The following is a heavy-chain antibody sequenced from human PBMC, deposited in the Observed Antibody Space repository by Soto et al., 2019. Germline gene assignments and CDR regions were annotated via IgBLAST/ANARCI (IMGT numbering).Heavy chain of an antibody. D-gene: IGHD2-2*01. CDR3: ARDQGSYCSSTSCPEGAFDI. J-gene: IGHJ3*02. CDR2: MNPNSGNT. V-gene: IGHV1-8*01. Sequence: ASVKVACKASGYTFTSYDINWVRQATGQGLEWMGWMNPNSGNTGYAQKLQGRVTMTRNTSISTAYMELRSLRSEDTAVYYCARDQGSYCSSTSCPEGAFDIWGQGTMVTVSS. CDR1: GYTFTSYD.